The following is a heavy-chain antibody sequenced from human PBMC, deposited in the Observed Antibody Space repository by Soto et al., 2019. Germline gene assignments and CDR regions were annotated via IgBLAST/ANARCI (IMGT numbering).Heavy chain of an antibody. CDR1: GFTFSSYS. CDR2: ISSSSSYI. CDR3: ARQDGGSGSYPAHVDY. J-gene: IGHJ4*02. D-gene: IGHD1-26*01. V-gene: IGHV3-21*01. Sequence: GGSLRLSCAASGFTFSSYSMNWVRQAPWKGLEWVSSISSSSSYIYYADSVKGRFTISRDNAKNSLYLQMNSLRAEDTAVYYCARQDGGSGSYPAHVDYWGQGTLVTVSS.